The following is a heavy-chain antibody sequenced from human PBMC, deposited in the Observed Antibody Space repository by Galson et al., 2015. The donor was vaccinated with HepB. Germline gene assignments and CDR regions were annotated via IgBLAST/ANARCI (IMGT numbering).Heavy chain of an antibody. Sequence: SVKVSCKASGYTFTGYYMHWVRQAPGQGLEWMGWINPNSGGTNYAQKFQGRVTMTRDTSISTAYMELSRLRSDDTAVYYCARAGQEIITIFGVDYSYYYYYMDVWGKGTTVTVSS. J-gene: IGHJ6*03. CDR1: GYTFTGYY. CDR3: ARAGQEIITIFGVDYSYYYYYMDV. D-gene: IGHD3-3*01. V-gene: IGHV1-2*02. CDR2: INPNSGGT.